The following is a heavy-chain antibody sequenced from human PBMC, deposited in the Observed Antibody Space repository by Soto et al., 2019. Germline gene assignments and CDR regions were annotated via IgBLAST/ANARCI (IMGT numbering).Heavy chain of an antibody. CDR1: GYSFTIYW. V-gene: IGHV5-51*01. CDR3: ARSYSSGYYYYGMDV. D-gene: IGHD6-6*01. Sequence: GESLKISCNGSGYSFTIYWIGWVLQMPGKGLEWMGIIYPGDSDTRYSPSFQGQVTISADKSISTAYLQWSSLKASDTAMYYCARSYSSGYYYYGMDVWGQGTTVTVSS. J-gene: IGHJ6*02. CDR2: IYPGDSDT.